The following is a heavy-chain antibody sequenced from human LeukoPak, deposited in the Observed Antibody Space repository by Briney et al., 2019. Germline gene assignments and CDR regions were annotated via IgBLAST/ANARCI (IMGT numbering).Heavy chain of an antibody. CDR3: ARVHQLDFWSGQNDY. CDR1: GGSFSGYY. Sequence: SETLSLTCAVYGGSFSGYYWSWIRQPPGKGLEWIGEINHSGSTNYNPSLKSRATISVDTSKNQFSLKLSSVTAADTAVYYCARVHQLDFWSGQNDYWGQGTLVTVSS. V-gene: IGHV4-34*01. CDR2: INHSGST. D-gene: IGHD3-3*01. J-gene: IGHJ4*02.